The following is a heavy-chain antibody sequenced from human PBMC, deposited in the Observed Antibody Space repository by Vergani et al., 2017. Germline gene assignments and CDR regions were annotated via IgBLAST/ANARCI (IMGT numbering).Heavy chain of an antibody. CDR1: GFTFSSYA. J-gene: IGHJ6*02. Sequence: EVQLLESGGGLVQPGGSLRLSCAASGFTFSSYAMSWVRQAPGKGLEWVSAISGSGGSTYYADSVKGRFTISRDNSKNTLYLQMNSLRAEDTTVYYCASNGGNSGGFYYYGMDVWGQGTTVTVSS. CDR3: ASNGGNSGGFYYYGMDV. CDR2: ISGSGGST. D-gene: IGHD4-23*01. V-gene: IGHV3-23*01.